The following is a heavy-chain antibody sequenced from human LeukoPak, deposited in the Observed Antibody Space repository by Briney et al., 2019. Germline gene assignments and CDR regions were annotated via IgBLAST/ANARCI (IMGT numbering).Heavy chain of an antibody. CDR1: AFTFSTYA. CDR3: ANAVCTTSSCSGFYGMDV. D-gene: IGHD2-2*01. CDR2: ISSGGGTT. Sequence: GGSLRLSCAASAFTFSTYAMNWVRQAPGKGLGWVSSISSGGGTTYYADSVKGRFTISRDNSKNTLYLQMNSLRPEDTAMYYCANAVCTTSSCSGFYGMDVWGQGTTVAVSS. J-gene: IGHJ6*02. V-gene: IGHV3-23*01.